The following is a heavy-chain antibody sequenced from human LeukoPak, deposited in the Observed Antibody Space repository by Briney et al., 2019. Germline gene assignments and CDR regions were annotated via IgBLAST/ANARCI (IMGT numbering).Heavy chain of an antibody. CDR3: ARGGASSHWFDS. CDR1: GASITTHS. CDR2: IYNIGTT. Sequence: SETLSLTCSVSGASITTHSWSWIRQPPGKGLESIGFIYNIGTTNYRPSLRSRVTISVDTSKNQLSLKLSSATAADTAVYYCARGGASSHWFDSWGQGTLVTVSS. D-gene: IGHD6-13*01. J-gene: IGHJ5*01. V-gene: IGHV4-59*11.